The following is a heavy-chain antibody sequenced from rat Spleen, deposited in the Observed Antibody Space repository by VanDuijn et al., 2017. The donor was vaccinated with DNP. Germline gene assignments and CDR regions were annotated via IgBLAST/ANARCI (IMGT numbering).Heavy chain of an antibody. CDR2: INSAGST. Sequence: EVQLQESGPGLVKPSQSLSLTCSVTGYSITSAYRWNWIRKFPGNKLEWMGYINSAGSTNYNPSLKGRISITRDTSKNQFFLQVNSVTTEDTATYYCARVDSGYDFDYWGQGVMVTVSS. D-gene: IGHD4-3*01. CDR1: GYSITSAYR. CDR3: ARVDSGYDFDY. J-gene: IGHJ2*01. V-gene: IGHV3-3*01.